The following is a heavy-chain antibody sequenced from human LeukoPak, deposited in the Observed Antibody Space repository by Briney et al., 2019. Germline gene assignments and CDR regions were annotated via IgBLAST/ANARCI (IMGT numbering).Heavy chain of an antibody. CDR2: INHSGST. CDR3: ARGVYDSSAYYYGDLAD. CDR1: GGSFSGYY. J-gene: IGHJ4*02. Sequence: PSETLSLTCAVYGGSFSGYYWSWIRQPPGKGLEWIGEINHSGSTNYNPSLKSRVTISVDTSKNQFSLKLSSVTAADTAVYYCARGVYDSSAYYYGDLADWGQGTLVTVSS. D-gene: IGHD3-22*01. V-gene: IGHV4-34*01.